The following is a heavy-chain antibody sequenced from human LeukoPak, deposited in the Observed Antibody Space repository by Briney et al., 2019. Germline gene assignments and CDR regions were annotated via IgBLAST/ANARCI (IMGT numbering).Heavy chain of an antibody. Sequence: PSETLSLTCTVSGGSISSSSYYWGWIRQPPGKGLEWIGKINHSGSTNYNPSLKSRVTISVDTSKNQFSLKLSSVTAADTAVYYCARGLSFNIVANRNWFDPWGQGTLVTVSS. CDR1: GGSISSSSYY. D-gene: IGHD2-15*01. J-gene: IGHJ5*02. CDR3: ARGLSFNIVANRNWFDP. CDR2: INHSGST. V-gene: IGHV4-39*07.